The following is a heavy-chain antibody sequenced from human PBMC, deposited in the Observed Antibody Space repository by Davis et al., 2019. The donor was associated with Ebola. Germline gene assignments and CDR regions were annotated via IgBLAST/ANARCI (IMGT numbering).Heavy chain of an antibody. V-gene: IGHV3-15*01. CDR2: VLSKTYGWST. Sequence: GESLKISCAASGFTFSSYNMNWVRQAPGKGLEWVGRVLSKTYGWSTDYAAPVKGRFTISRDDSKNTLYLQMNSLKTEDTAVYYCTGSDRWMGVWGKGTTVTVSS. CDR1: GFTFSSYN. D-gene: IGHD2-21*02. CDR3: TGSDRWMGV. J-gene: IGHJ6*04.